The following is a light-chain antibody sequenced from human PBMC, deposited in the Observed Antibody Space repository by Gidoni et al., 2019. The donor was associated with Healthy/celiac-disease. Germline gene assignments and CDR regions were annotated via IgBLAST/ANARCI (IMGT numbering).Light chain of an antibody. Sequence: DIQMTQSPSSLSASVGDRVTITCRASQSISSYLNWYQQKPRKAPKLLIYAAASLQSGVPSRFSGSGSGTDFTLTISSLQPEDFATYYCQQSYSTPYTFXQGTKLEIK. J-gene: IGKJ2*01. CDR1: QSISSY. CDR3: QQSYSTPYT. V-gene: IGKV1-39*01. CDR2: AAA.